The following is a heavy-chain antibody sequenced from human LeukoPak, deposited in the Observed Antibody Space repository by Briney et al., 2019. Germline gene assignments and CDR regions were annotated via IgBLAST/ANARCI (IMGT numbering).Heavy chain of an antibody. J-gene: IGHJ3*02. V-gene: IGHV1-18*01. CDR3: TRVRNSDNGWGAFDS. D-gene: IGHD1-14*01. CDR2: INPNNGNT. CDR1: GYTFDTSS. Sequence: GASVHVSCKAFGYTFDTSSITWVRPAPGQRLEWMGWINPNNGNTHYAQGVQGRITMTTDTSRSTAYMELRSLTSDDTAVYYCTRVRNSDNGWGAFDSWGQGTMVTVSS.